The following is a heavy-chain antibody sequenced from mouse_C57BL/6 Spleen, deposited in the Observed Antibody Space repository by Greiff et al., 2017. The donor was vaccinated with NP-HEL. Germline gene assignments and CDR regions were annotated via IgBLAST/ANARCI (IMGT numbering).Heavy chain of an antibody. V-gene: IGHV1-80*01. J-gene: IGHJ3*01. Sequence: QVQLKESGAELVKPGASVKISCKASGYAFSSYWMNWVKQRPGKGLEWIGQIYPGDGDTNYNGKFKGKATLTADKSSSTAYMQLSSLTSEDSAVYFCARGDYDYDSVFAYWGQGTLVTVSA. CDR3: ARGDYDYDSVFAY. CDR2: IYPGDGDT. D-gene: IGHD2-4*01. CDR1: GYAFSSYW.